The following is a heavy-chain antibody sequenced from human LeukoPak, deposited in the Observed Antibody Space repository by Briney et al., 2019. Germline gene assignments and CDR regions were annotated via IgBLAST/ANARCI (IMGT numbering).Heavy chain of an antibody. J-gene: IGHJ5*02. CDR3: ASYYGSGSYSWFDP. CDR2: INHSGST. D-gene: IGHD3-10*01. CDR1: GGSFSGYY. V-gene: IGHV4-34*01. Sequence: SETLSLTCAVYGGSFSGYYWSWIRQPPGKGLEWIGEINHSGSTNYNPSLKSRVTISVDTSMNKFSLKLSSVTAADTAVYYCASYYGSGSYSWFDPWGQGTLVTVSS.